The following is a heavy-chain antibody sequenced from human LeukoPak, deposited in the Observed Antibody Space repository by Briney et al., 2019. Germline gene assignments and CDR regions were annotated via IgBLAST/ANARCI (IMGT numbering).Heavy chain of an antibody. V-gene: IGHV1-69*13. J-gene: IGHJ5*02. CDR3: ARGCIAARGGCFDP. CDR1: GGTFSSYA. CDR2: IIPIFGTA. D-gene: IGHD6-6*01. Sequence: SVKVSCKASGGTFSSYAISWVRQAPGQGLEWMGGIIPIFGTANYAQKFQGRVTITAGESTSTAYMELSSLRSEDTAVYYCARGCIAARGGCFDPWGQGTLVTVSS.